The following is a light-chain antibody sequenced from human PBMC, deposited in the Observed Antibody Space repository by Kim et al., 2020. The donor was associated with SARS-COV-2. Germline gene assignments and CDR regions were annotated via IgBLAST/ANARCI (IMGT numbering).Light chain of an antibody. V-gene: IGLV3-19*01. CDR2: GKN. CDR1: SLRSYY. J-gene: IGLJ3*02. Sequence: LRQNVRITCQGDSLRSYYASWYQQKPGQAPVLVIYGKNNRPSGIPDRFSGSSSGNTASLTITVAQAEDEADYYCNTRDSSGNHRWVFGGGTQLTVL. CDR3: NTRDSSGNHRWV.